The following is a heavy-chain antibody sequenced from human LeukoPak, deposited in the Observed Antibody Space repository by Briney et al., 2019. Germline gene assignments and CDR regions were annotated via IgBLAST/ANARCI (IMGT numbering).Heavy chain of an antibody. J-gene: IGHJ4*02. V-gene: IGHV3-23*01. CDR2: ISGSGGST. D-gene: IGHD3-22*01. Sequence: GGSLRLSCAASRFTFSSYAMSWVRQAPGKGLEWVSAISGSGGSTYYADSVKGRFTISRDNSKNTLYLQMNSLRAEDTAVYYCAKPPHYDSSGYSPYFDYWGQGTLVTVSS. CDR1: RFTFSSYA. CDR3: AKPPHYDSSGYSPYFDY.